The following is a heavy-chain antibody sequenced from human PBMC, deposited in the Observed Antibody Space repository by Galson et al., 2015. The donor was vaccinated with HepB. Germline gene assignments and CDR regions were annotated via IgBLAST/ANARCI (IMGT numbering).Heavy chain of an antibody. J-gene: IGHJ1*01. CDR3: AKVRYTGYSSGWYDGGWSKKGAEYFQH. D-gene: IGHD6-19*01. CDR2: ISGSGGST. V-gene: IGHV3-23*01. CDR1: GFTFSSYA. Sequence: SLRLSCAASGFTFSSYAMSWVRQAPGKGLERVSAISGSGGSTYYADSVKGRFTISRDNSKNTLYLQMNSLRAEDTAVYYCAKVRYTGYSSGWYDGGWSKKGAEYFQHWGQGTLVTVSS.